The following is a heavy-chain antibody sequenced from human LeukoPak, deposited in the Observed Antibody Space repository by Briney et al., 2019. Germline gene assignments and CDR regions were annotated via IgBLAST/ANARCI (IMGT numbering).Heavy chain of an antibody. Sequence: PGGSLRLSCAASGFTFSPYSMTWVRQAPGKGLEWVSYISSSGSTIYYADSVKGRFTISRDNSKNTLSLQMNSLRVEDTAIYYCAKDIQLSTWGLGTMVTVSS. D-gene: IGHD5-24*01. CDR3: AKDIQLST. V-gene: IGHV3-48*01. J-gene: IGHJ3*01. CDR2: ISSSGSTI. CDR1: GFTFSPYS.